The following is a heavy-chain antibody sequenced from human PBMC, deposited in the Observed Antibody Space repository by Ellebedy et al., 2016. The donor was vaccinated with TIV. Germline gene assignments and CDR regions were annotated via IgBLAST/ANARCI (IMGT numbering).Heavy chain of an antibody. CDR3: AREVRVAVTGYYFEY. J-gene: IGHJ4*02. D-gene: IGHD6-19*01. Sequence: MPSETLSLTCTVSGYSVSSAHYWGWIRQPPGRGLEWIGSIYHSGSTYYNPSLKSRVTFSLDTSKNQFSLKLSSVAAADTAVYYCAREVRVAVTGYYFEYWGQGTLVTVSS. V-gene: IGHV4-38-2*02. CDR2: IYHSGST. CDR1: GYSVSSAHY.